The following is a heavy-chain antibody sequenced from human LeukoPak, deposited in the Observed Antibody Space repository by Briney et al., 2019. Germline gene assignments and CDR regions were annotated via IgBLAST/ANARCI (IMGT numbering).Heavy chain of an antibody. CDR2: IKSDGITI. Sequence: GGSLRLSCAASGFTFSNYMMHWVSQAPGKGLVWVSRIKSDGITITYADSVKGRFTISRDNAKNTLYLQMNSLRAEDTAVYYCLRDLNWSLDQWGQGTLVTVSS. D-gene: IGHD1-20*01. J-gene: IGHJ4*02. V-gene: IGHV3-74*01. CDR1: GFTFSNYM. CDR3: LRDLNWSLDQ.